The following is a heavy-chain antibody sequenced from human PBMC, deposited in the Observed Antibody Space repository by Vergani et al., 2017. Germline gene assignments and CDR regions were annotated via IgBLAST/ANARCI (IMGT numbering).Heavy chain of an antibody. D-gene: IGHD3-10*01. V-gene: IGHV4-39*07. J-gene: IGHJ5*02. Sequence: QLHLQESGPGLVKPSETLSLTCTVSGGSITSSSYYWGWIRQPPGKGLEWIGNIYHSGGAYYNPSLKSRVTISVDTSKNQFSLKLSSVTAADTAVYYCARMDDTKTWFGESEPFDPWGQGTLVTVSS. CDR3: ARMDDTKTWFGESEPFDP. CDR1: GGSITSSSYY. CDR2: IYHSGGA.